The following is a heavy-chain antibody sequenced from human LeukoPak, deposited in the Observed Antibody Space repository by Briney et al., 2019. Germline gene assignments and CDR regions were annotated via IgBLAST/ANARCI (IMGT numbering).Heavy chain of an antibody. CDR1: GFTFSDYY. CDR2: ISGSSNTI. V-gene: IGHV3-11*04. J-gene: IGHJ4*02. Sequence: GGSLRLSCTASGFTFSDYYLSWIRQAPGRGLEGVSYISGSSNTIYVANSLKGRFTISRDNAKNSLYLQMNILRAEDTAVYYCTRGGGYGSSWYVGNFDHWGQGALVTVSS. D-gene: IGHD6-13*01. CDR3: TRGGGYGSSWYVGNFDH.